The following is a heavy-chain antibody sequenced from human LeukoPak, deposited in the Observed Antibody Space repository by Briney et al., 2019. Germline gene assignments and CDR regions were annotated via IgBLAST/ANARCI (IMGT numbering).Heavy chain of an antibody. CDR1: GYTFTSYA. CDR3: ASYIGNYDSSTFDY. D-gene: IGHD3-22*01. CDR2: INAGNGNT. J-gene: IGHJ4*02. Sequence: ASVKVSCKASGYTFTSYAMHWVRQAPGQRLEWMGWINAGNGNTKYSQKFQGRVTITTDTSASTAYMELSSLRAEDTAVYYCASYIGNYDSSTFDYWGQGTLVTVSS. V-gene: IGHV1-3*01.